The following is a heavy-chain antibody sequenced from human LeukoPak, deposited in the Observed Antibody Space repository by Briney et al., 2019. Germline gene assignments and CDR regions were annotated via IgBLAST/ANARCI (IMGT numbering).Heavy chain of an antibody. CDR2: ISSSSSYI. Sequence: GGSLRLACAVSGFTFFSRYSMNWVRQAPGKGLEWVASISSSSSYIYYADSVKGRFTISRDNSKNTLFLQMNSLRAEDTAVYYCAKDHSSGCPYCFPYWGQGTLVTASS. CDR3: AKDHSSGCPYCFPY. CDR1: GFTFFSRYS. V-gene: IGHV3-21*04. D-gene: IGHD6-19*01. J-gene: IGHJ4*02.